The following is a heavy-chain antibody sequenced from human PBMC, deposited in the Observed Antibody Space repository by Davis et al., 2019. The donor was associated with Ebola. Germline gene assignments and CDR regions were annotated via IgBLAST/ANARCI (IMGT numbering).Heavy chain of an antibody. J-gene: IGHJ3*01. CDR2: IIPILGIA. Sequence: SVKVSCKASGGTFSSYAISWVQQAPGQGLEWMGGIIPILGIANYAQKFQGRVTMTTDTSISTAYLDLSRLTSDDTAVYFCARESDAVGASTTDDAFDVWGQWTMFTVSS. CDR1: GGTFSSYA. D-gene: IGHD1-26*01. CDR3: ARESDAVGASTTDDAFDV. V-gene: IGHV1-69*10.